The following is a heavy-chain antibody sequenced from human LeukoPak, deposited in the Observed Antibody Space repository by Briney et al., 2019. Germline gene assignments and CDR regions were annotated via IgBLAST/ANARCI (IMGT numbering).Heavy chain of an antibody. D-gene: IGHD2-15*01. Sequence: PGTSLRLSCAASGFIFSSYGMNWVRQGPGKGLEWVAVISYDGSNKYYADSVKGRFTISRDNSKNTLYLQMNSLRAEDTAVYYCARDGCSGVSCYGGNWFDPWGQGTLVTVSS. CDR1: GFIFSSYG. CDR3: ARDGCSGVSCYGGNWFDP. CDR2: ISYDGSNK. J-gene: IGHJ5*02. V-gene: IGHV3-30*03.